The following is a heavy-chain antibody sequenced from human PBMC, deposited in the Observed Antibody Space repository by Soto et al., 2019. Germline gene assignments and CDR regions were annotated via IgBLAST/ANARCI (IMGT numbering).Heavy chain of an antibody. CDR1: GGSISSSTYY. CDR3: ANSYGDYVSY. J-gene: IGHJ4*02. V-gene: IGHV4-39*01. D-gene: IGHD4-17*01. CDR2: IYYSGST. Sequence: ASETLSLTCTVSGGSISSSTYYWGWIRQPPGKGLEWIGSIYYSGSTYYNPSLKSRVTISVDTSKNQFSLKLSSVTAADTAVYYCANSYGDYVSYWGQGTLVTVSS.